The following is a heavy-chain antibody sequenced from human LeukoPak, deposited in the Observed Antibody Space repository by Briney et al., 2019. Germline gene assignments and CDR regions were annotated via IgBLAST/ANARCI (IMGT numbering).Heavy chain of an antibody. V-gene: IGHV4-34*01. CDR2: INHSGSS. CDR1: GESFKDYY. CDR3: ARSGTYQHSSSYDY. J-gene: IGHJ4*02. D-gene: IGHD6-13*01. Sequence: PSETLSLTCAVYGESFKDYYWNWIRQPPGKGLEWIGEINHSGSSNYNPSLKSRVTISVDTSKNQFSLKLSSVTAADTAVYYCARSGTYQHSSSYDYWGQGTLVTVSS.